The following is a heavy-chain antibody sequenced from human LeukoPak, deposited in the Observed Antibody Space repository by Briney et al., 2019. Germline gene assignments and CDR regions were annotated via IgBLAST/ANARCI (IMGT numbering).Heavy chain of an antibody. CDR1: GYSFTNYW. CDR3: ATWSGTPKYYYYYMDV. J-gene: IGHJ6*03. D-gene: IGHD3-3*01. Sequence: GESLKISCKGFGYSFTNYWIAWVRQMPGKGLEWMGIIYPGDSATRYSPSFQGQVTISADKSISTAYLQWSSLKASDTAMYYCATWSGTPKYYYYYMDVWGKGTTVTVSS. CDR2: IYPGDSAT. V-gene: IGHV5-51*01.